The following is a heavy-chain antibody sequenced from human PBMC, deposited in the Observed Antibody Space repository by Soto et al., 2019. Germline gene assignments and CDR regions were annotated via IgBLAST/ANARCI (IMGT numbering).Heavy chain of an antibody. CDR1: GFSLSTSGVR. Sequence: GSGPTLVNPTQTLTLTCSFSGFSLSTSGVRVSWIRQPPGKALEWLARIDWDDDKLYSTSLKTRLTISKDTSKNQVILTMTNMDPVDTATYYCARMEPGLGFDYWGQGTLVTVSS. CDR2: IDWDDDK. J-gene: IGHJ4*02. V-gene: IGHV2-70*04. CDR3: ARMEPGLGFDY. D-gene: IGHD1-1*01.